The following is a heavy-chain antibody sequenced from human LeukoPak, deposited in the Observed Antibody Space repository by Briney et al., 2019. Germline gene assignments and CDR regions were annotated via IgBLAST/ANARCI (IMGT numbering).Heavy chain of an antibody. Sequence: GGSLRLSCVASGFSFNDYWMSWVRQAPGKGLEWVANIKQDGIDKQYVASIKGRFTISRDNAKNSLYLQMNSLRAEDTAVYYCARSRWDYGSGSYYTAHTPYNPFDYWGQGTLVTVSS. CDR1: GFSFNDYW. J-gene: IGHJ4*02. V-gene: IGHV3-7*01. D-gene: IGHD3-10*01. CDR2: IKQDGIDK. CDR3: ARSRWDYGSGSYYTAHTPYNPFDY.